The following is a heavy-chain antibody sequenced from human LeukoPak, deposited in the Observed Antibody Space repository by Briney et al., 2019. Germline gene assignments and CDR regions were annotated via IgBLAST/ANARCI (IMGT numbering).Heavy chain of an antibody. CDR1: GYSISSAYY. J-gene: IGHJ4*02. CDR2: IYHSGNT. CDR3: ASRMITNPW. V-gene: IGHV4-38-2*01. D-gene: IGHD3-16*01. Sequence: SETLSLTCAVSGYSISSAYYWGWIRQPPGKGLEWIGSIYHSGNTHYNPSLKRRVTISVDTSKNQFSLKLSSVTAADTAVYYCASRMITNPWWGQGTLVTVSS.